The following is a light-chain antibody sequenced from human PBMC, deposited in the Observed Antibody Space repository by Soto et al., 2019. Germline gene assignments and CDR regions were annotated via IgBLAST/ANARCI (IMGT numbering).Light chain of an antibody. Sequence: QSVLTQPASVSGSPGQSVTISCTGTSSDFGSYKFVSWYQQHPGKVPKLIIYEATKRPSGISNRFSGSKSGYMASLTISGLQAEDGADYYCFSYAGSRTWVFGGGTKVTVL. CDR1: SSDFGSYKF. J-gene: IGLJ3*02. V-gene: IGLV2-23*01. CDR2: EAT. CDR3: FSYAGSRTWV.